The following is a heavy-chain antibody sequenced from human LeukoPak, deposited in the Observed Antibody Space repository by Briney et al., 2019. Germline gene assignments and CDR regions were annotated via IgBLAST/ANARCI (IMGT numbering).Heavy chain of an antibody. CDR3: AKNLYPYYYYGMDV. Sequence: GGSLRLSCAASGFTSSSCAMTWVRQAPGTGLEWVSAISGSGGSTYYADSVKGRFTISRDNSRNTLYLQMNSLRAEDTAVYYCAKNLYPYYYYGMDVWGQGTTVTVSS. J-gene: IGHJ6*02. CDR1: GFTSSSCA. D-gene: IGHD3-16*01. V-gene: IGHV3-23*01. CDR2: ISGSGGST.